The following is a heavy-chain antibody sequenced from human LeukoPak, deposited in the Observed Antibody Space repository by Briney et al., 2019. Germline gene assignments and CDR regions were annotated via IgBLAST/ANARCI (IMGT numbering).Heavy chain of an antibody. CDR3: AVTVVLPDAFDI. CDR2: ISAYNGNT. Sequence: ASVKVSCKASGYTFTSYGISWVRQSPGQGLEWMGWISAYNGNTNYAQKLQGRVTMTTDTSTSTAYMELRSLRSDDTAVYYCAVTVVLPDAFDIWGQGTMVTVSS. D-gene: IGHD4-23*01. CDR1: GYTFTSYG. V-gene: IGHV1-18*01. J-gene: IGHJ3*02.